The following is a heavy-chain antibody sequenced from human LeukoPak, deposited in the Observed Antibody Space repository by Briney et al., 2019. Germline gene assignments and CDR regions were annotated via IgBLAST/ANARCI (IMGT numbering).Heavy chain of an antibody. Sequence: GGSLRLSCAASGFTFSSYAMSWVRQAPGKGLEWVSSISGSGDRTYYADSVKGRFTISRDNTKNTLFLQMNSLEAEDTALYYCAKDSVVIPAGWFDPWGQGTLVTVSS. V-gene: IGHV3-23*01. CDR1: GFTFSSYA. CDR2: ISGSGDRT. D-gene: IGHD2/OR15-2a*01. CDR3: AKDSVVIPAGWFDP. J-gene: IGHJ5*02.